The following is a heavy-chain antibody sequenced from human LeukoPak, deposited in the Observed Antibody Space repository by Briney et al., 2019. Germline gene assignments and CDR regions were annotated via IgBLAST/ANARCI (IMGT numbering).Heavy chain of an antibody. CDR2: INHSGST. J-gene: IGHJ3*02. Sequence: SETLSLTCAVYGGSFSGYYWSWIRQPPGKGLEWSGEINHSGSTSYNPSLKSRVTISVDTSKNQFSLKLSSVTAADTAVYYCARTRVVVVVATINDAFDIWGQGTMVTVSS. CDR3: ARTRVVVVVATINDAFDI. D-gene: IGHD2-15*01. V-gene: IGHV4-34*01. CDR1: GGSFSGYY.